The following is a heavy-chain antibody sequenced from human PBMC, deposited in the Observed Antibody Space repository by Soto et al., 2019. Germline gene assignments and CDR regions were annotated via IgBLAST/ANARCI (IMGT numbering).Heavy chain of an antibody. J-gene: IGHJ4*02. Sequence: GGSLRLSCAASGFTFSSYSMNWVRQAPGKGLEWVSSISSSSSYIYYAESVKGRFTISRDNAKNSLYLQMNSLRAEDTAVYYCARVEFKLDYWGQGTLVTVSS. CDR1: GFTFSSYS. CDR2: ISSSSSYI. V-gene: IGHV3-21*01. CDR3: ARVEFKLDY.